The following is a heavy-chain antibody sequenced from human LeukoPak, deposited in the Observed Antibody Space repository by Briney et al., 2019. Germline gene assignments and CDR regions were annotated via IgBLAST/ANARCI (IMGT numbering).Heavy chain of an antibody. CDR2: ISYSGRT. J-gene: IGHJ5*02. D-gene: IGHD5-18*01. V-gene: IGHV4-59*08. CDR3: ARRSGYTSGYRVVSWFDP. CDR1: GDSISSYY. Sequence: SETLSLTCTVSGDSISSYYWSWIRQPPGKGLEWIGYISYSGRTNYNPSLRSRVTISIDTSRNQFSLKPRSVTAADTAVYYCARRSGYTSGYRVVSWFDPWGQGTLVTVSS.